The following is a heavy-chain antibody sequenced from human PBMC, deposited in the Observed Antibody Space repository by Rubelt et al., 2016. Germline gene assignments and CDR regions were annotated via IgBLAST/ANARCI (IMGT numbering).Heavy chain of an antibody. CDR2: IITIFGPA. V-gene: IGHV1-69*01. CDR3: ATGGDFGVVIPNWFDP. J-gene: IGHJ5*02. CDR1: GGTFSSYA. D-gene: IGHD3-3*01. Sequence: QVQLVQSGAEVKKPGSSVKVSCKASGGTFSSYAISWVRQAPGQGLEWMGGIITIFGPANYAQKFQGRVTITADESTSTAYMELSSLRSEDTAVYYCATGGDFGVVIPNWFDPWGQGTLVTVSS.